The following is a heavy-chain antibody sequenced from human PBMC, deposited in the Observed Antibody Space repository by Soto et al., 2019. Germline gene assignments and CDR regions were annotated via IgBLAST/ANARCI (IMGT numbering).Heavy chain of an antibody. CDR2: VYHSGKT. Sequence: QVQLQESGPGLVKPSETLSVTCTVSGDSVSSHYWSWIRQPPGKGLEWIGYVYHSGKTDSKPSLKSRVTMSRDTSKNRISLSLSSVAAADTAVYFCARPGGTTPAVWYFELWGRGTLVTVSS. V-gene: IGHV4-59*08. D-gene: IGHD1-7*01. CDR3: ARPGGTTPAVWYFEL. J-gene: IGHJ2*01. CDR1: GDSVSSHY.